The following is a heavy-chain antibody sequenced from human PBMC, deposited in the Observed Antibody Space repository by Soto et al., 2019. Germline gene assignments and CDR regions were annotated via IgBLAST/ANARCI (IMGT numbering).Heavy chain of an antibody. D-gene: IGHD2-2*01. CDR2: ISAYNGNT. J-gene: IGHJ4*02. Sequence: ASVKVSCKASGYTFTSYGISWVRQAPGQGLEWMGWISAYNGNTNYAQKLQGRVTMTTDTSTSTAYMELRSLRSDDTAVDYCAREYCSSTSCYFDYWGQGTLVTVSS. CDR3: AREYCSSTSCYFDY. V-gene: IGHV1-18*01. CDR1: GYTFTSYG.